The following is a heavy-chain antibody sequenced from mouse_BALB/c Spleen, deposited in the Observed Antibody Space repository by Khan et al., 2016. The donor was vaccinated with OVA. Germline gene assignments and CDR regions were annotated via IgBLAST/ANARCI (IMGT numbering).Heavy chain of an antibody. V-gene: IGHV1S81*02. CDR2: HNPSNGRP. CDR3: ARKYGNLDY. D-gene: IGHD2-10*02. Sequence: QVRLQQSGAELVKPGASVKLSCKASGYTFTSYWMHWVKQRPGQGLEWIGEHNPSNGRPNYNEKFKSKATLPVDKSSSQSYMQLSSLTSEDSAVNYCARKYGNLDYWRQGTTLTVSS. J-gene: IGHJ2*01. CDR1: GYTFTSYW.